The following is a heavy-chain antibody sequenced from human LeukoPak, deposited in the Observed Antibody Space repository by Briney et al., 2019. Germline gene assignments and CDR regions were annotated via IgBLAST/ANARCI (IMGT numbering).Heavy chain of an antibody. CDR3: AKDSPVCTY. CDR1: GFTTSSYG. J-gene: IGHJ4*02. Sequence: PGGSLRPSCTASGFTTSSYGMSWVRQTPGKGLEWVSAISGGADSTYYADSVKGRFTISRDTSKNTLYLQMDSLKAEDTAIYYCAKDSPVCTYWGQGTLVTVSS. D-gene: IGHD2-8*01. V-gene: IGHV3-23*01. CDR2: ISGGADST.